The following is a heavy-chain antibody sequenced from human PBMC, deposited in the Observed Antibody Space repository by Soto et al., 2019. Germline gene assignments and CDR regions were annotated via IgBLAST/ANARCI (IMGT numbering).Heavy chain of an antibody. CDR1: GFTFSSYG. CDR3: TRDPTTVVTNPYFDY. Sequence: QVQLVESGGGVVQPGRSLRLSCAASGFTFSSYGMHWVRQAPGKGLEWVAVIWQDGSNKYYSDSVKGRFTISRDSSKNTLHLQMNSLRAEDTAVYYCTRDPTTVVTNPYFDYWGQGTLVTVSS. V-gene: IGHV3-33*01. J-gene: IGHJ4*02. CDR2: IWQDGSNK. D-gene: IGHD4-17*01.